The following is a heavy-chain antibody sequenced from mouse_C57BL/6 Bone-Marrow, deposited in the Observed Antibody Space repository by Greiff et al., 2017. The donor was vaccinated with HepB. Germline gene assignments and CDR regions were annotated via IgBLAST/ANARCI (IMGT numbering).Heavy chain of an antibody. D-gene: IGHD2-3*01. CDR3: ARDGGYYVDYAMDY. CDR1: GFTFSSYA. V-gene: IGHV5-4*01. Sequence: DVQLVESGGGLVKPGGSLKLSCAASGFTFSSYAMSWVRQTPEKRLEWVATISDGGSYTYYPDNVKGRFTISRDNAKNNLYLQMSHLKSEDTAMYYCARDGGYYVDYAMDYWGQGTSVTVSS. J-gene: IGHJ4*01. CDR2: ISDGGSYT.